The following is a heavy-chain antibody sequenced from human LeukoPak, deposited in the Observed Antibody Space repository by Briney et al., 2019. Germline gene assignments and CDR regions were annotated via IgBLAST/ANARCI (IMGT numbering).Heavy chain of an antibody. V-gene: IGHV3-33*01. J-gene: IGHJ4*02. CDR3: ARVAYCRGGNCYGLDY. D-gene: IGHD2-15*01. CDR2: IWYDGSNK. CDR1: GFTFSNYA. Sequence: PGGSLRLSCAASGFTFSNYAMYWVRQAPGKGLEWVAVIWYDGSNKYYGESVKGRFTVSRDNSNNTMYLQMNSLRVKDTAVYYCARVAYCRGGNCYGLDYWGQGTLVTVSS.